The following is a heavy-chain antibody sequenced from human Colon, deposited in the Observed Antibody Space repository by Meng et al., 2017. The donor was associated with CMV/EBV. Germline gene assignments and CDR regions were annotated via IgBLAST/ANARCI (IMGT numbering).Heavy chain of an antibody. Sequence: LPCAVYGWSFRVYSWTWLRQSPGMGLEWIGEINDRGNSYSNPSLKSRVTLLVDTSKNQFSLRLDSMTAADSAVYFCARGRLRFPSDYWSQGSLVTVSS. CDR3: ARGRLRFPSDY. CDR1: GWSFRVYS. V-gene: IGHV4-34*01. J-gene: IGHJ4*02. CDR2: INDRGNS. D-gene: IGHD3-3*01.